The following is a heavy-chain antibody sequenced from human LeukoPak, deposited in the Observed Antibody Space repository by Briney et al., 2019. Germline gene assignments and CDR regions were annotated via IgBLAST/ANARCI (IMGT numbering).Heavy chain of an antibody. J-gene: IGHJ6*03. D-gene: IGHD3-10*01. Sequence: PSETLSLTCSVSVDSMFGYYWSWIRQPPGKGLEWIGYIYYSGSTNYNPSLKSRVTISVDTSKNQFSLKLSSVTAADTAVYYCARGGTMVRGGAGHYYYMDVWGKGTTVTISS. CDR2: IYYSGST. CDR3: ARGGTMVRGGAGHYYYMDV. V-gene: IGHV4-59*01. CDR1: VDSMFGYY.